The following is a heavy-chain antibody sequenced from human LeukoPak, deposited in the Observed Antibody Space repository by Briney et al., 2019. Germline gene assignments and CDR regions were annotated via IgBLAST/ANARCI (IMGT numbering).Heavy chain of an antibody. CDR2: INNSGST. D-gene: IGHD3-16*01. J-gene: IGHJ4*02. CDR3: ARGRYGPRLGN. V-gene: IGHV4-34*01. Sequence: PSETLSLTCAGYGASFSDSYWSWIRQSPEKGLEWMGEINNSGSTSYNPSLNSRVIMSVDRSKNQFSLRLTSVTAADTAVYYCARGRYGPRLGNWGQGTLVTVSS. CDR1: GASFSDSY.